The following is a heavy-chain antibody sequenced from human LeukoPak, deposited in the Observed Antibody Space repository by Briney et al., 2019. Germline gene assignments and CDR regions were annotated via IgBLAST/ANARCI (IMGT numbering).Heavy chain of an antibody. CDR1: GFTFNTFN. D-gene: IGHD3-10*01. Sequence: PGGSLRLSCAASGFTFNTFNMNWVRQAPGKGLEWVSSITSGGDYIYYADSVKGRFTISRDNAKNSLYLQMNSLRGEDTAVYYCARDDGFYSTSGIYQNYFDHWGQGILVTVSP. V-gene: IGHV3-21*01. J-gene: IGHJ4*02. CDR3: ARDDGFYSTSGIYQNYFDH. CDR2: ITSGGDYI.